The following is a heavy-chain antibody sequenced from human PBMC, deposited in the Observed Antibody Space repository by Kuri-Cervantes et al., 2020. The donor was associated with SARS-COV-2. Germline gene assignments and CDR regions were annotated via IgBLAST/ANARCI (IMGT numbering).Heavy chain of an antibody. Sequence: GGSLRLSCAASGFTYSDYYMSWIRQAPGKGLEWVSVIYSGGSSTYYADSVKGRFTISRDNSKNTLYLQMNSLRAEDTAVYYCAKDSYSSGWYWFDPWGQGTLVTVSS. CDR1: GFTYSDYY. J-gene: IGHJ5*02. CDR3: AKDSYSSGWYWFDP. V-gene: IGHV3-23*03. D-gene: IGHD6-19*01. CDR2: IYSGGSST.